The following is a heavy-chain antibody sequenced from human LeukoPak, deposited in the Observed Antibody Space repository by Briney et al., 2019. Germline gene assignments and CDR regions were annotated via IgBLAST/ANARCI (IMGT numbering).Heavy chain of an antibody. CDR3: ARDLTSGPIIYYYGMDV. V-gene: IGHV3-15*01. D-gene: IGHD2-8*01. CDR1: GFTFSNAW. Sequence: GGSLRLSCAASGFTFSNAWMSWVRQAPGKGLEWVGRIKSKTDGGTTDYAAPVKGRFTISRDDSKSTLYLQMNSLKTEDTAVYYCARDLTSGPIIYYYGMDVWGQGTTVTVSS. J-gene: IGHJ6*02. CDR2: IKSKTDGGTT.